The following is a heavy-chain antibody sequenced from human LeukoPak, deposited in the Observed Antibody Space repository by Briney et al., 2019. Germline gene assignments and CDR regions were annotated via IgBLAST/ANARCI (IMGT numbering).Heavy chain of an antibody. CDR3: ARGLWYLRWTLGY. Sequence: ASVKVSCKASGYDFINYGISWVRQAPGQGLEWMGWRSIYNGNTDYKLQGRVTMTTDTSTSTAYMEVRSLRSEDTAVYYCARGLWYLRWTLGYWGQGTLVTVSS. CDR1: GYDFINYG. J-gene: IGHJ4*02. V-gene: IGHV1-18*01. D-gene: IGHD4-23*01. CDR2: RSIYNGNT.